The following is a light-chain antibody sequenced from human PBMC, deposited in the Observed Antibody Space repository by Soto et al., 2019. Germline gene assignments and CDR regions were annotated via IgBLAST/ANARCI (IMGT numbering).Light chain of an antibody. CDR2: AAA. CDR1: QSDSTN. CDR3: HQRQSWPRT. V-gene: IGKV3-11*01. Sequence: EIVLTQSQGTLSLSPGERATLSCRASQSDSTNLAWYQQKPGQAPRLLIFAAAARATGIPDRFSASGSGTDFTLTISDVQPEDFALYYCHQRQSWPRTFGQGTKVDI. J-gene: IGKJ1*01.